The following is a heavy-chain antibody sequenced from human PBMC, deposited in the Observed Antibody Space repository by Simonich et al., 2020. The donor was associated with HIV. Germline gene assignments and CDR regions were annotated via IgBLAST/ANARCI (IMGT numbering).Heavy chain of an antibody. V-gene: IGHV4-34*01. CDR3: ARGFYQRLYYFDY. Sequence: QVQLQQWGAGLLKPSETLSLTCAVYGGSFSGYYWSWIRQPPGKGLEWIWEINHSESTNYNPSLKSRVTISVATSKNQFSLKLSSVTAADTAVYYCARGFYQRLYYFDYWGQGTLVTVSS. J-gene: IGHJ4*02. D-gene: IGHD2-2*01. CDR1: GGSFSGYY. CDR2: INHSEST.